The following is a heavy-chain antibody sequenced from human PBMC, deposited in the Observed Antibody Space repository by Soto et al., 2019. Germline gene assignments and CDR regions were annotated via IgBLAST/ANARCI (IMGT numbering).Heavy chain of an antibody. CDR3: AREIDSSGWAGWFDP. Sequence: GASVKVSCKASGYTFTNNEINCVRQAPGQGLEWVGRITTRNGNTDYAQGLQGRVTMTTDTYTSTAYIELRSLRTDDTAVYYCAREIDSSGWAGWFDPWGQGTLVTVSS. CDR2: ITTRNGNT. CDR1: GYTFTNNE. J-gene: IGHJ5*02. V-gene: IGHV1-18*01. D-gene: IGHD6-19*01.